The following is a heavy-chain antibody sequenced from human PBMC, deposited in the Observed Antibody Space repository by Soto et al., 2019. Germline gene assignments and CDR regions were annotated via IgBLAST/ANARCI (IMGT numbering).Heavy chain of an antibody. D-gene: IGHD1-1*01. J-gene: IGHJ4*02. Sequence: ASVKVPCKDSGYTFTSYGIHWVRQAPGQRLEWMGWINAANGDTKYSPKFQGRVTITRDTSARKAYMELSSLRSEDTAVYYCVRRHVSDTRIGACERWGEGKLVTGSS. CDR3: VRRHVSDTRIGACER. CDR1: GYTFTSYG. CDR2: INAANGDT. V-gene: IGHV1-3*01.